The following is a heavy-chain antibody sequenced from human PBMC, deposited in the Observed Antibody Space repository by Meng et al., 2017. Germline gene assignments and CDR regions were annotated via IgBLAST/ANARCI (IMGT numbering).Heavy chain of an antibody. V-gene: IGHV3-49*03. CDR3: NSRRWLEFGG. D-gene: IGHD5-24*01. CDR2: IRSKTYGAAT. Sequence: GESLKISCTASGFTFGDYAISWFRQAPGKGLEWVGFIRSKTYGAATEYAASVKGRITISRDDSKSIAYLQMNSLETEDTAVYYCNSRRWLEFGGWGQGTPVTVSS. J-gene: IGHJ4*02. CDR1: GFTFGDYA.